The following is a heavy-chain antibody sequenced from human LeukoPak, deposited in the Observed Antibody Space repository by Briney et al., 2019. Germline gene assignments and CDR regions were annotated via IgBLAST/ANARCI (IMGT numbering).Heavy chain of an antibody. CDR2: INPNSGNT. CDR3: ARGMVSSSWFDP. V-gene: IGHV1-8*02. J-gene: IGHJ5*02. CDR1: GGTFSSYA. Sequence: ASVKVSCKASGGTFSSYAINWVRQATGQGLEWMGWINPNSGNTGYAQKFQGRVTMTRNTSISTAYMDLSSLRSEDTAVYYCARGMVSSSWFDPWGQGTLVTVSS. D-gene: IGHD6-13*01.